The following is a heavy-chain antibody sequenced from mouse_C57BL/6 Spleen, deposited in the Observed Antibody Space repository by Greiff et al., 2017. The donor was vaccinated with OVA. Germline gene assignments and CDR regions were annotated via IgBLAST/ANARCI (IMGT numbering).Heavy chain of an antibody. CDR2: IRLKSDNYAT. CDR1: GFTFSNYW. D-gene: IGHD1-1*01. CDR3: TRYYGSLAY. Sequence: DVKLVESGGGLVQPGGSMKLSCVASGFTFSNYWMNWVRQSPEKGLEWVAQIRLKSDNYATHYAESVKGRFTISRDDSKSSVYLQMNNLRAEDTGIYYCTRYYGSLAYWGQGTLVTVSA. V-gene: IGHV6-3*01. J-gene: IGHJ3*01.